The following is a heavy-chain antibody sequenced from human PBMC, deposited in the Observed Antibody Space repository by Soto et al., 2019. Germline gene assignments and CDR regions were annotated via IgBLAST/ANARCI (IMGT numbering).Heavy chain of an antibody. V-gene: IGHV1-69*13. CDR3: ASRRDGYNFYYYGMDV. CDR1: GCTFSSYA. J-gene: IGHJ6*02. Sequence: ASVKVCCKASGCTFSSYAISWVLQAPGQGLEWMGGIIPIFGTANYAQKFQGRVTITADESTSTAYMELSSLRSEDTAVYYCASRRDGYNFYYYGMDVWGQGTTVTVS. CDR2: IIPIFGTA. D-gene: IGHD5-12*01.